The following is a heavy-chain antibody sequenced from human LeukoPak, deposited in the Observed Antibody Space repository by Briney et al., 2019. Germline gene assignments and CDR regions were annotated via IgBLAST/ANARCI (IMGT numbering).Heavy chain of an antibody. CDR3: ARQGHGLKAFDY. D-gene: IGHD3/OR15-3a*01. CDR2: IYYSGST. J-gene: IGHJ4*01. Sequence: SETLSLTCTVSGGSITSSSYYWGWIRQPPGKGLEWIGSIYYSGSTYYNPSLKSRVTISVDTSKNQFSLKLSSVTAADTAVYYCARQGHGLKAFDYLGQGTLVTGSS. V-gene: IGHV4-39*01. CDR1: GGSITSSSYY.